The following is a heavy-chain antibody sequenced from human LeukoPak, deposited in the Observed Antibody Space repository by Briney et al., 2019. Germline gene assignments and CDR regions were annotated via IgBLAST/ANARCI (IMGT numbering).Heavy chain of an antibody. D-gene: IGHD3-3*02. CDR3: AKGDPPHYDIFGVVMAYYYYGMDV. CDR1: GFTFDDYA. Sequence: GRSLRLSCAASGFTFDDYAMHWVRQAPGEGLEWVSGISWNSGSIGYADSVKGRFTISRDNAKNSLYLQMNSLRAEDTALYYCAKGDPPHYDIFGVVMAYYYYGMDVWGQGTTVTVSS. CDR2: ISWNSGSI. V-gene: IGHV3-9*01. J-gene: IGHJ6*02.